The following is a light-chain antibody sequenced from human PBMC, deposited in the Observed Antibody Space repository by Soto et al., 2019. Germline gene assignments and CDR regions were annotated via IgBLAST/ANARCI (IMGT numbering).Light chain of an antibody. CDR2: DVI. Sequence: QSALTQPASVSGSPGQSITISCTGTSSDVGGHNYVSWYQQHPGKAPKLMIYDVINRPSGVSNRFSGSTSGNTASLTISGLQAEDEADYYCNSYTSSGTLEVFGTGTKVTVL. J-gene: IGLJ1*01. CDR1: SSDVGGHNY. CDR3: NSYTSSGTLEV. V-gene: IGLV2-14*03.